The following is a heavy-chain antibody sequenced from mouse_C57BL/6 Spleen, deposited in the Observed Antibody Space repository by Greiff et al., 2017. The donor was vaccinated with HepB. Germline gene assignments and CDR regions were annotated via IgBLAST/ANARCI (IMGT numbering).Heavy chain of an antibody. D-gene: IGHD1-1*01. CDR3: ARGYYYGSSYDWYFDV. CDR1: GYSITSGYY. J-gene: IGHJ1*03. CDR2: LSYDGSN. V-gene: IGHV3-6*01. Sequence: EVQLQQSGPGLVKPSQSLSLTCSVTGYSITSGYYWNCIRQFPGNKLEWMGYLSYDGSNNNNPSLKNLISITRDTSKNQFFLKLNSVTTEDTATYYCARGYYYGSSYDWYFDVWGTGTTVTVSS.